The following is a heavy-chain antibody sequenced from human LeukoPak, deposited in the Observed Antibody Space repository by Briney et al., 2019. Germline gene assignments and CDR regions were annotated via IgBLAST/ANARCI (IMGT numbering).Heavy chain of an antibody. D-gene: IGHD6-19*01. CDR3: AKAPGYSSGWYLQRGTN. Sequence: GGSLRLSCAASGFTFSSYAMSWVRQAPGKGLEWVSAISGSGGSTYYADSVKGRFTISRDNSKNTLYLQMNSLRAEDTAVYYCAKAPGYSSGWYLQRGTNWGQGTLVTVSS. CDR1: GFTFSSYA. V-gene: IGHV3-23*01. CDR2: ISGSGGST. J-gene: IGHJ4*02.